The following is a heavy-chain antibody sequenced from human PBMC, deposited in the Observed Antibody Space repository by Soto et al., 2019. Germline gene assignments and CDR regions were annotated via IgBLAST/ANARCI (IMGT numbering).Heavy chain of an antibody. Sequence: HPGGSLRLSCAASGFTFSSYGMHWVRQAPGKGLEWVAVIWYDGSNKYYADSVKGRFTISRDNSKNTLYLQMNSLRAEDTAVYYCARGGRWDIAAADDNWFDPWGQGTLVTVSS. J-gene: IGHJ5*02. CDR3: ARGGRWDIAAADDNWFDP. CDR1: GFTFSSYG. V-gene: IGHV3-33*01. D-gene: IGHD6-13*01. CDR2: IWYDGSNK.